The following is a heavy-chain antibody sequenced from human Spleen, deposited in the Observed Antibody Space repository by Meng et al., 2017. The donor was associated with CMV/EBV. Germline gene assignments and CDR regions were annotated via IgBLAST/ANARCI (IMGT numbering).Heavy chain of an antibody. Sequence: GESLKISCAASGFTFSSYAMHWVRQAPGKGLEWVAVISYDGSNKYYADSVKGRFTISRDNSKNTLYLQMNSLRAEDTAVYYCAKDLNSNYHFYYGMDVWGQGTTVTVSS. J-gene: IGHJ6*02. CDR3: AKDLNSNYHFYYGMDV. D-gene: IGHD4-11*01. CDR2: ISYDGSNK. CDR1: GFTFSSYA. V-gene: IGHV3-30-3*01.